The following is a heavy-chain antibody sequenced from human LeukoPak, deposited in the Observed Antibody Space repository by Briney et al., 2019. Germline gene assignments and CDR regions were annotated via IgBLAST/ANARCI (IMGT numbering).Heavy chain of an antibody. CDR1: GFRFSNYA. J-gene: IGHJ4*02. D-gene: IGHD1-26*01. CDR3: ARMFVGTTTWFDY. V-gene: IGHV3-64*01. Sequence: GGSLRLSCAASGFRFSNYAMHWVRRAPGKGLEYVSAISSDGGSTSYANSVKGRFIISRDNSKNTLYLQMGSLRAGDMAVYYCARMFVGTTTWFDYWGQGALVTVSS. CDR2: ISSDGGST.